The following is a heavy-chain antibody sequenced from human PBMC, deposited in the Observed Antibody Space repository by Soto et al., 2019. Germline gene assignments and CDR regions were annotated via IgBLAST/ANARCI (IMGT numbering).Heavy chain of an antibody. CDR1: GGTFSSYA. V-gene: IGHV1-69*13. CDR2: IIPIFGTA. J-gene: IGHJ3*02. Sequence: SVKVSCKASGGTFSSYAISWVRQAPGQGLEWMGGIIPIFGTANYAQKFQGRVTITADESTSTAYMELSSLRSEDTAVYYCARGAPNYYDSSGYYYSYAFDIWGQGTMVTVSS. D-gene: IGHD3-22*01. CDR3: ARGAPNYYDSSGYYYSYAFDI.